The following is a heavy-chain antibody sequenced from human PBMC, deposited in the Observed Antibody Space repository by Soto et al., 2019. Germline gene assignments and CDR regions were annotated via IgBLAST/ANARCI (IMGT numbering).Heavy chain of an antibody. J-gene: IGHJ3*02. CDR3: AKDQSYAGMAAATGDLNI. D-gene: IGHD6-13*01. V-gene: IGHV3-23*01. Sequence: PGGSLRLSCTASEFTFSSYAMSWVRQAPGKGLEWVSAISGSGGSTYYADSVKGRFTVSRDNSKKTLFLQMNSLRAEDTAVYYCAKDQSYAGMAAATGDLNIWGQGTMVTVSS. CDR1: EFTFSSYA. CDR2: ISGSGGST.